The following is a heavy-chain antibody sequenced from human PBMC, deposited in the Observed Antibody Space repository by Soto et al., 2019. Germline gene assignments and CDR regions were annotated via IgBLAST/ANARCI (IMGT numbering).Heavy chain of an antibody. V-gene: IGHV3-66*01. CDR1: GFTVSNSY. D-gene: IGHD3-10*01. Sequence: GGSLRLSCAASGFTVSNSYMSWVRQAPGKGLEWVSVIYGGGSTYYADSVKGRFSISRDGSKNTVFLQMNSLRSEDTAVYYCAKERSSATYYIDSWGQGTLVTVSS. CDR2: IYGGGST. CDR3: AKERSSATYYIDS. J-gene: IGHJ4*02.